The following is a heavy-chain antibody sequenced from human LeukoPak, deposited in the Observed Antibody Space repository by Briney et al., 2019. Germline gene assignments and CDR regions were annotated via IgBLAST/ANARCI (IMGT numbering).Heavy chain of an antibody. J-gene: IGHJ4*02. CDR1: GYSISSGYY. Sequence: ASETLSLTCTVSGYSISSGYYWGWIRQPPGKGLEWIGSIYHSGSTYYNPSLKSRVTISVDTSKNQFSLKLGSVTAADTALYYCASSESPRDYFDYWGQGTQVTVSS. V-gene: IGHV4-38-2*02. CDR3: ASSESPRDYFDY. D-gene: IGHD3-10*01. CDR2: IYHSGST.